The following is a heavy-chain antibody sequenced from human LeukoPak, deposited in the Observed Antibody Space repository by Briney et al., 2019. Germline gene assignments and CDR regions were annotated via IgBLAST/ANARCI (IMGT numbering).Heavy chain of an antibody. CDR2: IGSDNKP. CDR1: GFTFSAYA. V-gene: IGHV3-23*01. CDR3: ARDARGRAARFDY. J-gene: IGHJ4*02. Sequence: GGSLRLSCEASGFTFSAYAMTWVRQAPGKGLEWVSSIGSDNKPHYSESVKGRFAISRDNSKSMLFLQLNSLRAEDTAVYYCARDARGRAARFDYWGQGTLVTVSS. D-gene: IGHD6-6*01.